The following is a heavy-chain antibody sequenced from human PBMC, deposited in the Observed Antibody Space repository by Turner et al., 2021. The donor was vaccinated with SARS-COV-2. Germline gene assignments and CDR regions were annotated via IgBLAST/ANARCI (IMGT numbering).Heavy chain of an antibody. CDR1: GFTFSSYG. Sequence: QVQLVESGGGVVQPGRSLRLSCAASGFTFSSYGMHWVRQAPGKGLEWVAVTSYDGSNKYCADSVKGRFTISRDNSKNTLYLQMNSLRAEDTAVYYCAKDLGQLDWFDPWGQGTLVTVSS. J-gene: IGHJ5*02. V-gene: IGHV3-30*18. CDR3: AKDLGQLDWFDP. D-gene: IGHD6-13*01. CDR2: TSYDGSNK.